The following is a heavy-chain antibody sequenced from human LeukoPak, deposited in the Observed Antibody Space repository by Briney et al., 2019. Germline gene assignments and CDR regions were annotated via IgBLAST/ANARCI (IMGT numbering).Heavy chain of an antibody. V-gene: IGHV4-59*01. Sequence: SETLSLTCTVSGGSISSYYWSWIRQPPGKGLEWIGYIYYSGSTNYNPSLKSRVTISVDTSKNQFSLKLSSVTAADTAVYYCAREYSYGLGAGMDVWAQGTTVTVSS. CDR1: GGSISSYY. D-gene: IGHD5-18*01. CDR3: AREYSYGLGAGMDV. CDR2: IYYSGST. J-gene: IGHJ6*02.